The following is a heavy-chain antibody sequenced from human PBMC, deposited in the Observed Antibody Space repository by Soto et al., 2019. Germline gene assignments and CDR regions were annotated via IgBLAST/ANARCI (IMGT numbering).Heavy chain of an antibody. D-gene: IGHD6-19*01. CDR3: AKESIGGWVLH. CDR2: FHDSGFT. V-gene: IGHV4-59*01. CDR1: GGPISSGY. Sequence: SATPSLTCPVSGGPISSGYWSWIRQPPGRGLEWIGYFHDSGFTNYNTSLRRRVTISVDTSNNQLSLKLTSVTAADTAVYYCAKESIGGWVLHWGQGTLVTVSS. J-gene: IGHJ4*02.